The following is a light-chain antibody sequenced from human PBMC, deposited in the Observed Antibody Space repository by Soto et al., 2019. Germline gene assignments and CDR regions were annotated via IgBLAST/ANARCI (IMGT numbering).Light chain of an antibody. CDR1: SSNIGAGYH. CDR3: QSYNNSLSGYV. V-gene: IGLV1-40*01. CDR2: HNN. Sequence: QSVLRHPPAVSWAPGHRVTISCTGTSSNIGAGYHVHWYQQHPGIAPKLLISHNNNRPSGVPDRFSGSKSDTSASLAITGLQADDEADYYCQSYNNSLSGYVFGTGTKVTAL. J-gene: IGLJ1*01.